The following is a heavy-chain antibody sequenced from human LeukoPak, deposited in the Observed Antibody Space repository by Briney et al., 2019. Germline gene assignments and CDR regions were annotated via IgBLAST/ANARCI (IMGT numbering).Heavy chain of an antibody. Sequence: GGSLRLSCVVSGFTFSDYALSWVRQAPGKGLEWVSVIYSGGSTYYADSVKGRFTISRDNSKNTLYLQMNSLRAEDTAVYYCAKDRITMVRGPYYYYYYGMDVWGQGTTVTVSS. V-gene: IGHV3-23*03. CDR2: IYSGGST. CDR1: GFTFSDYA. D-gene: IGHD3-10*01. J-gene: IGHJ6*02. CDR3: AKDRITMVRGPYYYYYYGMDV.